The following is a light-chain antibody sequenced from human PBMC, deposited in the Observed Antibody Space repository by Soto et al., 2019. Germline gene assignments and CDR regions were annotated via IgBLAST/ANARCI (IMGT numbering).Light chain of an antibody. CDR1: SSDVGGYNY. Sequence: QSALTQPASVSGSPGQSITISCTGTSSDVGGYNYVSWYQQHPGKAPKLMIYEVSNRPSGVSNRFSCSKSGNTASLTISGLQAEDEADYYCGSHLSRTTWVCGGGTELTVL. J-gene: IGLJ3*02. V-gene: IGLV2-14*01. CDR3: GSHLSRTTWV. CDR2: EVS.